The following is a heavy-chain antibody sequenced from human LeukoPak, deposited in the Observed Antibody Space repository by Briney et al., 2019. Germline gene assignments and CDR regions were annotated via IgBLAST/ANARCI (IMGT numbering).Heavy chain of an antibody. D-gene: IGHD2/OR15-2a*01. CDR2: ISTDGSST. Sequence: GGSLRLSCAASGFTFSRYWMHWLRQAPGKGLVWVSRISTDGSSTRYADSVKGRFTISRDNGKNTLYLQMNSLRAEDTAVYYCASYLTSIPSGMDVWGQGTTVTVSS. CDR3: ASYLTSIPSGMDV. V-gene: IGHV3-74*01. CDR1: GFTFSRYW. J-gene: IGHJ6*02.